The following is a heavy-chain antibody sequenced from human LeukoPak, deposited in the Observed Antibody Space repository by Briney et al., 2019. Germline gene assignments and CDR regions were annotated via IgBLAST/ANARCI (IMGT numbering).Heavy chain of an antibody. CDR2: IKDFGSEK. V-gene: IGHV3-7*01. CDR3: VKTRVVVTAYFDY. D-gene: IGHD2-21*02. J-gene: IGHJ4*02. CDR1: GFTFSNYW. Sequence: GGSLRLSCAASGFTFSNYWMSWVRQAPGKGLEWVANIKDFGSEKYYVDSVKGRFTISRDNAKNSLYLQMNSLRAEDTALYYSVKTRVVVTAYFDYWGQGTLVTVSS.